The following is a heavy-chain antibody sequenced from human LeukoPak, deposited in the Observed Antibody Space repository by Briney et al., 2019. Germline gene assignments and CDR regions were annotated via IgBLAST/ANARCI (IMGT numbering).Heavy chain of an antibody. Sequence: SVKVSCKASGGTFSSYAISWVRQAPGQGLEWMGGIIPIFGTANYAQKFQSRVTITTDESTSTAYMELSSLRSEDTAVYYCARDCHDYVWGSYLNWFDPWGQGTLVTVSS. CDR1: GGTFSSYA. V-gene: IGHV1-69*05. CDR2: IIPIFGTA. CDR3: ARDCHDYVWGSYLNWFDP. J-gene: IGHJ5*02. D-gene: IGHD3-16*02.